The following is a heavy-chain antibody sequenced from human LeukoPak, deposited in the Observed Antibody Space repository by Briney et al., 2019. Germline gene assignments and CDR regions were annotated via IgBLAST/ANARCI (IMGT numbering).Heavy chain of an antibody. Sequence: GGSLRLSCAASGFTFSSYAMSWVRQAPGKGLEWVSAISGSGGSTYYADSVKGRFTISRDNSKNALYLQMNSLRAEDTAVYYCAKRLGATATTLGYYFDYWGQGTLVTVSS. V-gene: IGHV3-23*01. CDR3: AKRLGATATTLGYYFDY. CDR2: ISGSGGST. J-gene: IGHJ4*02. D-gene: IGHD4-4*01. CDR1: GFTFSSYA.